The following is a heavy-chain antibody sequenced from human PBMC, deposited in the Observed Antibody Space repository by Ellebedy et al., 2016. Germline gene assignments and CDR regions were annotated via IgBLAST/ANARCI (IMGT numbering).Heavy chain of an antibody. J-gene: IGHJ4*02. CDR3: ASVTYYDILTGYYNPIDY. D-gene: IGHD3-9*01. Sequence: SETLSLTCTVSGGSISSSSYYWGWIRQPPGKGLEWIGSIYYSGSTYYNPSLKSRVTISVDTSKNQFSLKLSSVTAADTAVYYCASVTYYDILTGYYNPIDYWGQGTLVTVSS. CDR1: GGSISSSSYY. V-gene: IGHV4-39*07. CDR2: IYYSGST.